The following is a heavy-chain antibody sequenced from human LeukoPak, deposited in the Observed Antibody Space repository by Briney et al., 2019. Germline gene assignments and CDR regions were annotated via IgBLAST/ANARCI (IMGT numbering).Heavy chain of an antibody. Sequence: PGGSLRLSCTVSGFTVSSNYMSWVRQAPGKGLEWVAIIYSSGNTNYADSVKGRFTISRDNSKNTLYLQMNNLRADDTAVYYCARRAGGYSHSYDYWGQATLVTVSS. D-gene: IGHD4-23*01. J-gene: IGHJ4*02. CDR1: GFTVSSNY. V-gene: IGHV3-53*01. CDR3: ARRAGGYSHSYDY. CDR2: IYSSGNT.